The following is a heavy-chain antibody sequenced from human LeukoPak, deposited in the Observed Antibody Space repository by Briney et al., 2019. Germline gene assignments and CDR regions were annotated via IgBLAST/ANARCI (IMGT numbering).Heavy chain of an antibody. CDR1: GFTVSSNY. V-gene: IGHV3-66*01. CDR2: IYSGGST. Sequence: GGSLRLSCAASGFTVSSNYMSWVRQAPGKGLEWVSVIYSGGSTYYADSVKGRFNISRDNSKNTLYLQMNSLRAEDTAVYYCARGQTGYSSGQNYGMDVWGQGTTVTVSS. CDR3: ARGQTGYSSGQNYGMDV. D-gene: IGHD6-19*01. J-gene: IGHJ6*02.